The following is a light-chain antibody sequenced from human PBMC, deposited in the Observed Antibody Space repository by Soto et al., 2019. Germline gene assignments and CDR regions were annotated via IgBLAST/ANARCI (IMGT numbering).Light chain of an antibody. Sequence: QSALTQPASVSGSPGQSITISCTGTSNDVGGYNYVSWYQHHPGKAPKLIICDVTDRPSGISYRFSASKSGNTASLTISGLQAEDEADYYCRSYTSSNAEVFGTGTKLTVL. CDR1: SNDVGGYNY. V-gene: IGLV2-14*03. CDR3: RSYTSSNAEV. J-gene: IGLJ1*01. CDR2: DVT.